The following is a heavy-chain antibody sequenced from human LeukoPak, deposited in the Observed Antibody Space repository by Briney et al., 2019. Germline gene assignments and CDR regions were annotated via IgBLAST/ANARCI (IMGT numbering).Heavy chain of an antibody. Sequence: ASVKASCKASGYIFTSYYMHWVRQAPGQGLEWMGIMNPSEGSTSYAQKFQGRFTMTRDTSTSTVYMELSSLRSEDTALYYCAKSGLPYYFDYWGQGTLVTVSS. J-gene: IGHJ4*02. CDR1: GYIFTSYY. CDR2: MNPSEGST. V-gene: IGHV1-46*01. D-gene: IGHD3-10*01. CDR3: AKSGLPYYFDY.